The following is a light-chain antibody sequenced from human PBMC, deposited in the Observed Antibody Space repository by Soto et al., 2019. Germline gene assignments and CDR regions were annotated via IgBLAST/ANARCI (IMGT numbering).Light chain of an antibody. Sequence: DIQMAQSPSSLSASVGDRVTITCRASQTISTYLNWYQQKPGNAPNLLISAASSLQSGVPSRFSGSGSGTDFTLTISSLQPEDFVTYYCQQSYSTPLTFGGGTKVEIK. CDR2: AAS. CDR3: QQSYSTPLT. V-gene: IGKV1-39*01. J-gene: IGKJ4*01. CDR1: QTISTY.